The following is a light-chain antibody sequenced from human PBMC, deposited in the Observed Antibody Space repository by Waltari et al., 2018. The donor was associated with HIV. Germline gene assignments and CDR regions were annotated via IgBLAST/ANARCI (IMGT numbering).Light chain of an antibody. CDR2: KDS. V-gene: IGLV3-25*03. Sequence: SYELTQPPSVSVSPGQTARITCSGDALPKQYAYWYQQKPGQAPVLVIYKDSERPSGIPERFSGSSSGTTVTLTINGVQAEDEADYYCQSADSSGTYGAVFGGGTQLTVL. J-gene: IGLJ7*01. CDR3: QSADSSGTYGAV. CDR1: ALPKQY.